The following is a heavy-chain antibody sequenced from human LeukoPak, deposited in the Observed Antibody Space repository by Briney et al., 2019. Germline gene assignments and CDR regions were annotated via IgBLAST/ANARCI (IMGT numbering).Heavy chain of an antibody. CDR3: ARGEAAAIHFGWFDP. J-gene: IGHJ5*02. CDR1: GGSISSGGYY. V-gene: IGHV4-30-2*01. Sequence: SETLSLTCTVSGGSISSGGYYWSWIRQPPGKGLEWIGYIYHSGSTYYNPSLKSRVTISVDRSKNQFSLKLSSVTAADTAVYYCARGEAAAIHFGWFDPWGQGTLVTVSS. CDR2: IYHSGST. D-gene: IGHD6-13*01.